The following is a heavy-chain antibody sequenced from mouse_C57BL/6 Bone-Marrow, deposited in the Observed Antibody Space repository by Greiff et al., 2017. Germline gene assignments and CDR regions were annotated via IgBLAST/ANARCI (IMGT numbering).Heavy chain of an antibody. J-gene: IGHJ3*01. V-gene: IGHV1-81*01. Sequence: QVQLQQSGAELARPGASVKLSCKASGYTFTSYGISWVKQRTGQGLEWIGEIYPRSGNTYYNEKFKGKATLNADKSSSTAYMELRSLTSEDSAVEFCARGIYYDFTWFAYWGQGTLVTVSA. D-gene: IGHD2-4*01. CDR1: GYTFTSYG. CDR2: IYPRSGNT. CDR3: ARGIYYDFTWFAY.